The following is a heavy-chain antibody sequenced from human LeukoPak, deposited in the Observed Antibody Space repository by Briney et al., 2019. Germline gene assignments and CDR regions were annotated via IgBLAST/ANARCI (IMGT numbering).Heavy chain of an antibody. Sequence: GGSLRLSCAASGFTFSSYAMSWVRPAPGKGLEWVSAISGSGGSTYYADSVKGRFTISRDNSKNTLYLQMNSLRAEDTAVYYCAKHSGCDFFMMVFDYWGQGTLVNVSS. CDR1: GFTFSSYA. CDR2: ISGSGGST. J-gene: IGHJ4*02. D-gene: IGHD5-12*01. CDR3: AKHSGCDFFMMVFDY. V-gene: IGHV3-23*01.